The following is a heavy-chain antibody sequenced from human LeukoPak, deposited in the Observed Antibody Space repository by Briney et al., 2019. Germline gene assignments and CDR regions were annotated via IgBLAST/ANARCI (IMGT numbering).Heavy chain of an antibody. Sequence: GGCLRLSCAASGFTFRDYTMHWVRQTPGKGLEWVSRISWDGAATSYADSVRGRFTISRDNSKNSLYLQMNSLSTEDSALYYCAKDMGVRGVIDLYYMDVWGKGTTVTVSS. J-gene: IGHJ6*03. CDR3: AKDMGVRGVIDLYYMDV. CDR1: GFTFRDYT. D-gene: IGHD3-10*01. CDR2: ISWDGAAT. V-gene: IGHV3-43*01.